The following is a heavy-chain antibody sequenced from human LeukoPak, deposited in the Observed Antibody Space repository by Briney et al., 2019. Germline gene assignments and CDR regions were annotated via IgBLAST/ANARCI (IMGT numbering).Heavy chain of an antibody. D-gene: IGHD2-2*01. Sequence: SETLSLTCTVSGGSISSYYWSWIRQPPGKGLEWIGYIYYSGSTNYNPSLKSRVTISVDTSKTQFSLKLSSVPAADTAAYYCARVGSTSWGGYYYYMDVWGKGTPVTVSS. CDR1: GGSISSYY. J-gene: IGHJ6*03. V-gene: IGHV4-59*01. CDR3: ARVGSTSWGGYYYYMDV. CDR2: IYYSGST.